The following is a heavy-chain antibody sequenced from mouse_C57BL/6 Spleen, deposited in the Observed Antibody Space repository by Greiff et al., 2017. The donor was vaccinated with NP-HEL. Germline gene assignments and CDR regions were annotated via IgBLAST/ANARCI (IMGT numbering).Heavy chain of an antibody. CDR1: GFTFTSYC. J-gene: IGHJ2*01. V-gene: IGHV1-50*01. CDR2: IDPSARYT. CDR3: SRRGLITTDY. Sequence: QVQLQQPGAELVKPGASVKLSCTASGFTFTSYCLPWVPQPPGPALSFLCSIDPSARYTNYNHKFKGKASLTVDTSSSTAYMQLSSLTSEDSAVYYCSRRGLITTDYWGQGTTLTVSS. D-gene: IGHD1-1*01.